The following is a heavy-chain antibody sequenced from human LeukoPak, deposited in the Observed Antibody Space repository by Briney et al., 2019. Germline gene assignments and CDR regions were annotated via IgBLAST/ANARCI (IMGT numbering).Heavy chain of an antibody. D-gene: IGHD2-15*01. CDR2: FDPEDGET. CDR1: GYTLTELS. V-gene: IGHV1-24*01. J-gene: IGHJ4*02. Sequence: ASVKVSYKVSGYTLTELSMHWVRQAPGKGLGWMGRFDPEDGETIYAQKFQGRVTMTEDTSTDTAYMELSSLRSEDTAVYYCATASPRVVAATPFDYWGQGTLVTVSS. CDR3: ATASPRVVAATPFDY.